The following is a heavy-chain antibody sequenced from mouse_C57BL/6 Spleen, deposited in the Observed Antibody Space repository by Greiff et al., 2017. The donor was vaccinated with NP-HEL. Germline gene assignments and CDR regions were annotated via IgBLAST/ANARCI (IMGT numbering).Heavy chain of an antibody. Sequence: VQRVESGAELARPGASVKMSCKASGYTFTSYTMHWVKQRPGQGLEWIGYINPSSGYTKYNQKFKDKATLTADKSSSTAYMQLSSLTSEDSAVYYCARWPITTVDYWGQGTTLTVSS. D-gene: IGHD1-1*01. CDR1: GYTFTSYT. CDR2: INPSSGYT. CDR3: ARWPITTVDY. J-gene: IGHJ2*01. V-gene: IGHV1-4*01.